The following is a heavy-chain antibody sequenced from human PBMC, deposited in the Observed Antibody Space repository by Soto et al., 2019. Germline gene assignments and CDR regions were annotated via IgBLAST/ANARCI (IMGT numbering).Heavy chain of an antibody. CDR2: IGTAGDT. Sequence: EVQLVESGGGLVQPGGSLRPSCAASGFTFSSYDMHWVRQATGKGLEWVSAIGTAGDTYYPGSVKGRFTISRENAKNSLYLQMNSLRAGDTAVYYCAREIQEKIAAPYYYYYYMDVWGKGTTVTVSS. V-gene: IGHV3-13*01. J-gene: IGHJ6*03. CDR3: AREIQEKIAAPYYYYYYMDV. D-gene: IGHD6-6*01. CDR1: GFTFSSYD.